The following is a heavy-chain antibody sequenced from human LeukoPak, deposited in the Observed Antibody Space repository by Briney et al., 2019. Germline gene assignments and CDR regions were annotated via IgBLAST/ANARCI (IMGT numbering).Heavy chain of an antibody. D-gene: IGHD6-19*01. CDR3: ARLAVAGRLIY. Sequence: PSETLSLTCTISDDSISNNRYFWAWIRQPPGKGLEWIGSINYSGRTYYNPSLKSRVTISVDTSKNQFSLKLSSVTAADMAVYYCARLAVAGRLIYWGQGTLVTVSS. CDR1: DDSISNNRYF. J-gene: IGHJ4*02. CDR2: INYSGRT. V-gene: IGHV4-39*07.